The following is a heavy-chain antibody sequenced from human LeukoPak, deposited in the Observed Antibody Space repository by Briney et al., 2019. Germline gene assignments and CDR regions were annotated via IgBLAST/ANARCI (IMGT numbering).Heavy chain of an antibody. D-gene: IGHD2-2*01. J-gene: IGHJ3*02. CDR1: GGSISSYY. CDR3: ARLGSTFDI. Sequence: SGTLSLTCTVSGGSISSYYRTWIRQPPGKGLEWIGYIFYSGGSNYNPSLKSRVTISVDTSKNHFSLKLSSVTAADTAVYYCARLGSTFDIWGQGTMVTVSS. V-gene: IGHV4-59*08. CDR2: IFYSGGS.